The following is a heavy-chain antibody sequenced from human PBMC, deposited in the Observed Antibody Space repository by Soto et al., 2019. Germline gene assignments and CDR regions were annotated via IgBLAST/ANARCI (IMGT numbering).Heavy chain of an antibody. CDR3: APRRADSSSLWICGTFDI. J-gene: IGHJ3*02. CDR2: IYWDDDK. Sequence: QITLKESGPSLVKPTQTLTLTCTFSGFSLSSSSGVGEGWIRQPPGEALEWLALIYWDDDKRYSPSLKSRLSIIKHTSNNQVVLTMTNMDPVDTATYYCAPRRADSSSLWICGTFDIWGQGTMVTVSS. CDR1: GFSLSSSSGVG. D-gene: IGHD3-22*01. V-gene: IGHV2-5*02.